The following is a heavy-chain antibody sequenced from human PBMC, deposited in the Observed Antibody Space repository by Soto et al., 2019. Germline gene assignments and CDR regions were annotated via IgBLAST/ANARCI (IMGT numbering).Heavy chain of an antibody. J-gene: IGHJ6*03. Sequence: SETLSLTCVVSGGSLSDYVWSWIRQPPGMALEWIGEINHLGSINYNPSLKSRVTMSVDTSKNQFSLTLNSVTAADTATYYCARGGITHWAYFYYMDVWDRGTTVTVSS. CDR2: INHLGSI. CDR3: ARGGITHWAYFYYMDV. V-gene: IGHV4-34*01. CDR1: GGSLSDYV. D-gene: IGHD1-20*01.